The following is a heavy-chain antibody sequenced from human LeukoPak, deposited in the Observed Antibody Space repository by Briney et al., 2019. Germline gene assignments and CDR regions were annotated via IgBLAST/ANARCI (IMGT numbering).Heavy chain of an antibody. V-gene: IGHV4-34*01. CDR2: INHSGST. Sequence: PSETLSLTCAVYGGSFSGYYWSWIRQPPGEGLEWIGEINHSGSTNYNPSLKSRVTISVDTSKNQFSLKLSSVTAADTAVYYCARGGKGNYGSGSYYIDNWFDPWGQGTLVTVSS. CDR1: GGSFSGYY. J-gene: IGHJ5*02. CDR3: ARGGKGNYGSGSYYIDNWFDP. D-gene: IGHD3-10*01.